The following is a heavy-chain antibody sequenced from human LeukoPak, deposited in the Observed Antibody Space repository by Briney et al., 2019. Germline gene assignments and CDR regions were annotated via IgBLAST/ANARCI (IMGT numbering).Heavy chain of an antibody. D-gene: IGHD5-18*01. J-gene: IGHJ4*02. V-gene: IGHV3-23*01. Sequence: GGSLRLSCAASGFTFSGYAMSWVRQAPGKGLEWVSAISGSGGSTYYADSVKGRFTISRDNSKNTLYLQMNSLRAEDTAVYYCAKATRGYSYGTDLYFDYWGQGTLVTVSS. CDR2: ISGSGGST. CDR1: GFTFSGYA. CDR3: AKATRGYSYGTDLYFDY.